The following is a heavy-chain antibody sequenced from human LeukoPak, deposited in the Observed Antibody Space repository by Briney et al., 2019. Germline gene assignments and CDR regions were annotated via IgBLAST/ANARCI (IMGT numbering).Heavy chain of an antibody. J-gene: IGHJ3*02. V-gene: IGHV3-23*01. CDR2: ISGSGGST. CDR3: AKDQGTYCSTTSCYAPDAFDI. CDR1: GFTFSSYA. Sequence: PGGSLRLSCAASGFTFSSYAMSWVRQAPGKGLEWVSVISGSGGSTYYANSVKGRFTISKDNSKNTLYLQMNSLRAEDTAVYYCAKDQGTYCSTTSCYAPDAFDIWGQGTMVTVSS. D-gene: IGHD2-2*01.